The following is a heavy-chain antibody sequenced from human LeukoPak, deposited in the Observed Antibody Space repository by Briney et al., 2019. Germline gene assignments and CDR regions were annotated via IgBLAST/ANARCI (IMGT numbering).Heavy chain of an antibody. V-gene: IGHV3-30*19. CDR1: GFTFSSYG. CDR3: ARDGNGYVFDY. CDR2: IWYDGSNK. D-gene: IGHD5-18*01. Sequence: TGGSLRLSCAASGFTFSSYGMHWVRQAPGKGLEWVAVIWYDGSNKYYADSVKGRFTISRDNSKNTLYLQMNSLRAEDTAVYYCARDGNGYVFDYWGQGTLVTVSS. J-gene: IGHJ4*02.